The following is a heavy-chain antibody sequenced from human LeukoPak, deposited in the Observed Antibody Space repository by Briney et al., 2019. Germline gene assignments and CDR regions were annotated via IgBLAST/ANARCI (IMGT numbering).Heavy chain of an antibody. D-gene: IGHD6-6*01. Sequence: SETLSLTCTVSGGSISSSDYYWGWVRQPPGKGLEWIGSIYYSGNTYYNPSLKSRVTISVDTSKNQFSLKLSSVTAADTAVYYCARELVPRYYFDYWGQGTLVTVSS. CDR3: ARELVPRYYFDY. CDR1: GGSISSSDYY. J-gene: IGHJ4*02. V-gene: IGHV4-39*07. CDR2: IYYSGNT.